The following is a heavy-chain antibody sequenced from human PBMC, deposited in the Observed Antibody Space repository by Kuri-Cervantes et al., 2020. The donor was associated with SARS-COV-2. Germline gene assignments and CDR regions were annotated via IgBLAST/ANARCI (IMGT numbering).Heavy chain of an antibody. V-gene: IGHV1-69*05. Sequence: SVKVSCKASGGTFSSYAISWVRQAPGQGLEWMGRIIPIFGTANYAQKFQGRVTITTDESTSTAYMGLSSLRSEDTAVYYCASTILGLNSSGWYGYFDYWGQGTLVTVSS. CDR1: GGTFSSYA. CDR2: IIPIFGTA. D-gene: IGHD6-19*01. J-gene: IGHJ4*02. CDR3: ASTILGLNSSGWYGYFDY.